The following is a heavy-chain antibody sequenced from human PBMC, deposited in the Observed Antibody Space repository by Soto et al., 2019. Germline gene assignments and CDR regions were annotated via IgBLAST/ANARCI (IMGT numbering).Heavy chain of an antibody. CDR3: ATDENYYDSSGYYFVDY. J-gene: IGHJ4*02. Sequence: GSLRLSCAVSGFTFSNAWMNWVRQAPGKGLEWVGRIKSKTDGGTTDYAAPVKGRFTISRDDSKNTVYLQMNSLKTEDTAVYFCATDENYYDSSGYYFVDYWGQGTLVTVSS. V-gene: IGHV3-15*07. CDR2: IKSKTDGGTT. D-gene: IGHD3-22*01. CDR1: GFTFSNAW.